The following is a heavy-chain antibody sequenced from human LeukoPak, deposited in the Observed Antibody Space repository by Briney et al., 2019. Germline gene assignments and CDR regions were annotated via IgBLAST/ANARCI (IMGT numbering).Heavy chain of an antibody. V-gene: IGHV3-7*01. CDR3: ARHTLWRFDY. CDR2: INQDGGTE. Sequence: GGSLRLSCAAYGFTFTNYWLTWVRQAPGKGLEWVANINQDGGTEYYVDSVRGRFTISRDNAKDLVYLQINSLRAEDTAVYFCARHTLWRFDYWGQGALVTVSS. CDR1: GFTFTNYW. J-gene: IGHJ4*02. D-gene: IGHD1-1*01.